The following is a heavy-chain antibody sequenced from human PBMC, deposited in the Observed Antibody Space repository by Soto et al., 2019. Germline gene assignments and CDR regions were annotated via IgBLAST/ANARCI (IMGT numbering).Heavy chain of an antibody. CDR1: GGSFSSYY. V-gene: IGHV4-59*01. Sequence: QVQLQEAGPGLVEPSETLSLTCTVSGGSFSSYYWNWIRQPPGKGLEWIGYMYDTGSTDYNPSLKSRVTISVDTSNKQFSLNVYSVTAADTAVYYCARDSNGEASSYYYYLDVWGKGTAVTVSS. J-gene: IGHJ6*03. CDR2: MYDTGST. D-gene: IGHD2-8*01. CDR3: ARDSNGEASSYYYYLDV.